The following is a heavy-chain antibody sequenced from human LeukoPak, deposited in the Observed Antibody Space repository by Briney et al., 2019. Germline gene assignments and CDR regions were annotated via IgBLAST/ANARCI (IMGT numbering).Heavy chain of an antibody. CDR2: IWYDGSNK. D-gene: IGHD4-11*01. Sequence: PGGSLRLSCAASGFTFSSYGMHWVRQAPGKGLEWVAVIWYDGSNKYYADSVKSRFTISRDNSKNTLYLQMNSLRAEDTAVYYCARDHTARVTTGEGFDYWGQGTLVTVSS. J-gene: IGHJ4*02. CDR1: GFTFSSYG. CDR3: ARDHTARVTTGEGFDY. V-gene: IGHV3-33*01.